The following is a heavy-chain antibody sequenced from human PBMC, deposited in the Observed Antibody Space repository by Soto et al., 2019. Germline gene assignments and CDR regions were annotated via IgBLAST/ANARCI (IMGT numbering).Heavy chain of an antibody. Sequence: SETLSLTCSVSGFAISRGYYWSWVRQPPGKGLEWIGSIYPSVSSYHNPSLATRLRLSIDTSKNQFTLNLTSVTAADTALYFCAREKVGTTFLDNWGQGIQVTVSS. CDR3: AREKVGTTFLDN. CDR2: IYPSVSS. V-gene: IGHV4-38-2*02. CDR1: GFAISRGYY. J-gene: IGHJ4*02. D-gene: IGHD1-1*01.